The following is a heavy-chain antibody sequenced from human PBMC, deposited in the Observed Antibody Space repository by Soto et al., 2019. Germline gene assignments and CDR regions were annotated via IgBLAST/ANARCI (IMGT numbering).Heavy chain of an antibody. CDR2: INPNGGGT. Sequence: ASVKVSCKASGYKFINHYIHWVRQAPGVGLEWMGIINPNGGGTDYAQKFQGRVTMTTDTYASTVHMELSSLRSEDTAVYFCARDSSASATSYSFDYWXQGTLVTVSS. D-gene: IGHD3-10*01. CDR3: ARDSSASATSYSFDY. V-gene: IGHV1-46*01. J-gene: IGHJ4*02. CDR1: GYKFINHY.